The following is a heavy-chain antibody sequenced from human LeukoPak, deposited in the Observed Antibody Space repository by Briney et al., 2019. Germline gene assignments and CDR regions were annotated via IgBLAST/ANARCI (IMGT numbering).Heavy chain of an antibody. CDR2: ISGIGDTT. Sequence: GGSLRLSCAASGFTFSSYALNGVRQAPGKGLEWVSLISGIGDTTYYADSVKGRFTISRDSYKNTLYLQMNSLRAEDTAVYYCAKSRGESRGASNYWGQGTLVTVSS. CDR3: AKSRGESRGASNY. CDR1: GFTFSSYA. V-gene: IGHV3-23*01. J-gene: IGHJ4*02. D-gene: IGHD1-26*01.